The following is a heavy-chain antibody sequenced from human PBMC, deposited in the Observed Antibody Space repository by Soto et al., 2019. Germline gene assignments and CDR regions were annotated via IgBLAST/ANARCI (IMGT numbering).Heavy chain of an antibody. CDR3: TTSHAGALNK. J-gene: IGHJ4*02. V-gene: IGHV4-4*02. CDR2: ILESGAT. Sequence: SETLSLTCAVSGGSISRSSWWTWVRQSPGKGLEWIGEILESGATNYNPSLKSRLTMSVDKSKNQFSLNLSSLTAADTAVYFCTTSHAGALNKWGQGTLVTVSS. D-gene: IGHD3-10*01. CDR1: GGSISRSSW.